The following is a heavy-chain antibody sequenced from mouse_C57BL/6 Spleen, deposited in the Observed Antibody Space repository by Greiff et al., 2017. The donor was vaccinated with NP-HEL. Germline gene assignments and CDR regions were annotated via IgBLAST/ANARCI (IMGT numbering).Heavy chain of an antibody. J-gene: IGHJ2*01. V-gene: IGHV1-19*01. Sequence: VQLQQSGPVLVKPGASVKMSCKASGYTFTDYYMNWVKQSHGKSLEWIGVINPYNGGTSYNQKFKGKATLTVDKSSSTAYMELNSLTSEDSAVYYCARGYDYDYFAYWGQGTTLAVSS. CDR1: GYTFTDYY. CDR2: INPYNGGT. CDR3: ARGYDYDYFAY. D-gene: IGHD2-4*01.